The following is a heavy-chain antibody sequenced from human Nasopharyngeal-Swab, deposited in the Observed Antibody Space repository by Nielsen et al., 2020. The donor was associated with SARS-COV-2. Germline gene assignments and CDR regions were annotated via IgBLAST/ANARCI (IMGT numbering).Heavy chain of an antibody. J-gene: IGHJ6*02. V-gene: IGHV3-23*01. CDR2: ISGSGGST. CDR3: AKGGSAEWLAFSYYGMDV. CDR1: GFTFSSYA. D-gene: IGHD6-19*01. Sequence: GGSLRPSCAASGFTFSSYAMSWVRQAPGKGLEWVSAISGSGGSTYYADSVKGRFTISRDNSKNMLYLQMNSLRAEDTAVYYCAKGGSAEWLAFSYYGMDVWGQGTTVTVSS.